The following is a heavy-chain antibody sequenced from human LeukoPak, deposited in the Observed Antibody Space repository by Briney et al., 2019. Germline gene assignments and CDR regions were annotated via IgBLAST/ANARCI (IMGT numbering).Heavy chain of an antibody. CDR2: ISYDGSNK. CDR3: ARHLGYCSGGSCYNFDY. CDR1: GFTFSSYA. J-gene: IGHJ4*02. V-gene: IGHV3-30*07. Sequence: GRSLRLSCAASGFTFSSYAMHWVRQAPGKGLEWVAVISYDGSNKYYADSVKGRFTISRDNSKNTLYLQMNSLRAEDTAVYYCARHLGYCSGGSCYNFDYWGQGTLVTVSS. D-gene: IGHD2-15*01.